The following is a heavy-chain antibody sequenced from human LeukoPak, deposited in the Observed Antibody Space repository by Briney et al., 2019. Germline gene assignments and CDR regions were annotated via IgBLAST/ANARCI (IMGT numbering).Heavy chain of an antibody. CDR3: ARDYSDAFDI. Sequence: GGSLRLSCAVSGFTVSSNYMNWVRQAPGKGLEWVSGINWNGGSTGYADSVKGRFTISRDNAKNSLYLQMNSLRAEDTALYYCARDYSDAFDIWGQGTMVTVSS. CDR1: GFTVSSNY. V-gene: IGHV3-20*04. J-gene: IGHJ3*02. D-gene: IGHD1-26*01. CDR2: INWNGGST.